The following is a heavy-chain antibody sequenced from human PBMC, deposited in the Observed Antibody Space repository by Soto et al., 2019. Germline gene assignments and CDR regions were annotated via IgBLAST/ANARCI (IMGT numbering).Heavy chain of an antibody. CDR3: VKQAHGLDGVAFDY. J-gene: IGHJ4*02. CDR1: GFIFSEST. CDR2: VSTSGRST. V-gene: IGHV3-64D*06. Sequence: GVSLRLSCSASGFIFSESTIYWVRQVPGKGLEAISAVSTSGRSTYYADSVKDRFTISRDNSKNTLFLQMGSLRPEDTAIYYCVKQAHGLDGVAFDYWGQGTQVTVS. D-gene: IGHD2-15*01.